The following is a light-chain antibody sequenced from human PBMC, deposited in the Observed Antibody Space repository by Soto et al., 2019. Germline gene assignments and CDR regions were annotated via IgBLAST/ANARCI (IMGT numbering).Light chain of an antibody. CDR3: QQYDNLPLT. CDR1: QDIKNY. CDR2: DAS. V-gene: IGKV1-33*01. Sequence: IRMTQSPSSLSASVGDRVTITCQASQDIKNYLNWYQQKSGNAPKLLIYDASDLETGVPSRFSGSGSGTDFTFTINSLQPEDIATYYCQQYDNLPLTFGGGTKVDIK. J-gene: IGKJ4*01.